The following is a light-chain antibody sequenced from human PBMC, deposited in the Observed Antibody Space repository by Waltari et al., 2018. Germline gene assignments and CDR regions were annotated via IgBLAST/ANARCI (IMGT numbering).Light chain of an antibody. J-gene: IGLJ3*02. CDR2: HVD. V-gene: IGLV2-23*02. CDR3: CSDAGNKWL. Sequence: QSALTQPASVSGSPGQSITISFSGSSGDVGMFNLVSWYQHPPGKAPQLFLYHVDDRPSGVSYRFSASKSGHTASLTISGLQPEDEADYYCCSDAGNKWLFGGGTKVTVL. CDR1: SGDVGMFNL.